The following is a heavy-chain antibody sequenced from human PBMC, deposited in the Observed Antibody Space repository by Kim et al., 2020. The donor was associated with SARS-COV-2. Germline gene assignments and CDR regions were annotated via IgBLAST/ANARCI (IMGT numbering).Heavy chain of an antibody. CDR2: ISPSGGST. D-gene: IGHD6-13*01. J-gene: IGHJ4*02. CDR1: GYTFTNYY. CDR3: ARESIAAAGTSAELYDY. Sequence: ASVKVSCKASGYTFTNYYMHWVRQAPGQGLEWMGIISPSGGSTSYALKFQDRVTMTRDTSTSTVYMELSSLKSEDTAVYYCARESIAAAGTSAELYDYWGQGTLVTVSS. V-gene: IGHV1-46*01.